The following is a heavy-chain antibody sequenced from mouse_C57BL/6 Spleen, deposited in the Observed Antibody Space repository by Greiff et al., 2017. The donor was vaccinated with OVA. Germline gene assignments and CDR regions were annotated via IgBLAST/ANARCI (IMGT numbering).Heavy chain of an antibody. J-gene: IGHJ2*01. CDR2: IRNKANGYTT. Sequence: EVQVVESGGGLVQPGGSLSLSCAASGFTFTDYYMSWVRQPPGKALEWLGFIRNKANGYTTEYSASVKGRFTISRDNSQSILYLQMNALRAEDSATYYCARSTLSTGTHDYWGQGTTLTVSS. D-gene: IGHD4-1*02. CDR1: GFTFTDYY. CDR3: ARSTLSTGTHDY. V-gene: IGHV7-3*01.